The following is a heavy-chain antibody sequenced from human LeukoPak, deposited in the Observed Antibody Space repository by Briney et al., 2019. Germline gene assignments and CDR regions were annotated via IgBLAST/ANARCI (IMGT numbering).Heavy chain of an antibody. Sequence: SETLSLTCNVSGGSISSFDLSWIRQRPGKGLEWIGYIYTSGTTKYNPYLKRRLTTSVATSNSQFLLKLSPVTAADTAVYYCARHGDFWDGRSWFDPWGQGTLVTVSS. CDR1: GGSISSFD. J-gene: IGHJ5*02. D-gene: IGHD3-3*01. V-gene: IGHV4-4*09. CDR3: ARHGDFWDGRSWFDP. CDR2: IYTSGTT.